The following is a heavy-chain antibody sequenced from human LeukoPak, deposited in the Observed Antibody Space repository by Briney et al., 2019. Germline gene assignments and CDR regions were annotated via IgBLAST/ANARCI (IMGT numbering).Heavy chain of an antibody. Sequence: SETLSLTCTVSGGSISSSGYYWGGIRQPPGKGLEWIASIYYSGSTYYNPSLKSRVTISVDTSKNQLSLKLSSLTAADTAVYYCARHEYSGSYYGLSWFDPWGQGTLVTVSS. CDR2: IYYSGST. CDR1: GGSISSSGYY. CDR3: ARHEYSGSYYGLSWFDP. J-gene: IGHJ5*02. V-gene: IGHV4-39*01. D-gene: IGHD1-26*01.